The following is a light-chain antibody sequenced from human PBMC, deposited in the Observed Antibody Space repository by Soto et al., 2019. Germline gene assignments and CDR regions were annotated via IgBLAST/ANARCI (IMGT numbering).Light chain of an antibody. V-gene: IGKV3-15*01. Sequence: EIVMTQSPATLSVSPGERATLSCRASQSIGSNLAWYQQKPGQAPRLLIYAASIRASDVPARFSGSGSGTEFTLTISGRQSDDFAVYFCQQYNKWPPWTFGHGTKVDIK. CDR1: QSIGSN. CDR2: AAS. J-gene: IGKJ1*01. CDR3: QQYNKWPPWT.